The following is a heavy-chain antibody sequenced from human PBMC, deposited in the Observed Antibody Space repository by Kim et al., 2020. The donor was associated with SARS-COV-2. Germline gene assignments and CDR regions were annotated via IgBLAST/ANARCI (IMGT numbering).Heavy chain of an antibody. Sequence: VRGRFTISRDNSKSGLYLQMDSLRAEDTAVYYCAKDLSDIEATISRIFDYWGQGTLVTVSS. D-gene: IGHD5-12*01. CDR3: AKDLSDIEATISRIFDY. V-gene: IGHV3-30*02. J-gene: IGHJ4*02.